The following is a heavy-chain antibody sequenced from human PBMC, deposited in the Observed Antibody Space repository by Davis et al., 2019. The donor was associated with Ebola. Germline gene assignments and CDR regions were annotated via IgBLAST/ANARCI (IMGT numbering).Heavy chain of an antibody. D-gene: IGHD1-1*01. V-gene: IGHV1-18*04. Sequence: ASVKVSCKGSGYTFIGYYIHWVRQAPGQGLEWMGRINPHNGNTNYAQNVQGRVTMTTDTSTSTAYMEVGSLKSDDTAVYYCARAQFPTTSDHWGQGTLVTVSS. CDR1: GYTFIGYY. J-gene: IGHJ4*02. CDR3: ARAQFPTTSDH. CDR2: INPHNGNT.